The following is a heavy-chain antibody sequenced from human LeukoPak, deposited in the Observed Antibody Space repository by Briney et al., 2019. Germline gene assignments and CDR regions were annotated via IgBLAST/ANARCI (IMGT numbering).Heavy chain of an antibody. Sequence: PGGSLRLSCAASGFTFSHYGMHWVRQAPGKGLEWVAVIWFDGGEIHYLDSVKGRFTISRDNFKNTLYLQMNSLRADDTAVYYCVRGSGGAGYNYWGDYWGQGTLVTVTP. CDR1: GFTFSHYG. V-gene: IGHV3-33*01. J-gene: IGHJ4*02. D-gene: IGHD5-24*01. CDR3: VRGSGGAGYNYWGDY. CDR2: IWFDGGEI.